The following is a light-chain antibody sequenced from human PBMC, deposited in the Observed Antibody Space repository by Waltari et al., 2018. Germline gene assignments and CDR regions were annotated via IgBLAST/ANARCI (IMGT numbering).Light chain of an antibody. Sequence: EIVLTQSPGPLFLSPGERATLTCRASQNINSNYLAWYQQKPGQAPRLLIYGAYSRATDIPDSFSGSGSGTDFTLTISRLEPEDFAVYYCHQYGVSTWTFGQGTKVEIK. CDR3: HQYGVSTWT. V-gene: IGKV3-20*01. CDR1: QNINSNY. J-gene: IGKJ1*01. CDR2: GAY.